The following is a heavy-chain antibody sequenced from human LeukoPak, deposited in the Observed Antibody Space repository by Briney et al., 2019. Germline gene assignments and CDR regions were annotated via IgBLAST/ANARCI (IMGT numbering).Heavy chain of an antibody. CDR3: ARDSKLRSGGLFDP. D-gene: IGHD2-15*01. CDR1: GFTFSSYS. V-gene: IGHV3-21*01. J-gene: IGHJ5*02. Sequence: GGSLRLSCAASGFTFSSYSMNWVRQAPGKGLEWVSSISSSSSYIYYADSVKGRFTISRDNAKNSLYLQMNSLRAEDTAVYSCARDSKLRSGGLFDPWGQGTLVTVSS. CDR2: ISSSSSYI.